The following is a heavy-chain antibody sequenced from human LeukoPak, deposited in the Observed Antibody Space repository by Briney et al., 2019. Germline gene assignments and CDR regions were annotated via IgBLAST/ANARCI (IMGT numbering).Heavy chain of an antibody. Sequence: SETLSLTCTVSGGSISSSSYYWGWIRRPPGKGLEWIGSIYYSGSTYYTPSLKSRVTISVDTSRNQFSLKLSSVTAADTAVYYCARHSRSGYSGYESAFDIWGQGTMVTVSS. J-gene: IGHJ3*02. CDR2: IYYSGST. D-gene: IGHD5-12*01. CDR1: GGSISSSSYY. V-gene: IGHV4-39*01. CDR3: ARHSRSGYSGYESAFDI.